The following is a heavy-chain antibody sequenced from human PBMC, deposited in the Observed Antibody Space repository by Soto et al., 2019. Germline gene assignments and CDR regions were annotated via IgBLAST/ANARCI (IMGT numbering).Heavy chain of an antibody. J-gene: IGHJ4*02. D-gene: IGHD6-19*01. CDR2: IIPIFGTA. Sequence: SVKVSCKASGGTFSSYAISWVRQAPGQGLEWMGGIIPIFGTANYAQKFQGRVTITADESTSTAYMELSSLRSEDTAVYYCATPPSSGWYGYFDYWGQGTLVTVSS. CDR3: ATPPSSGWYGYFDY. V-gene: IGHV1-69*13. CDR1: GGTFSSYA.